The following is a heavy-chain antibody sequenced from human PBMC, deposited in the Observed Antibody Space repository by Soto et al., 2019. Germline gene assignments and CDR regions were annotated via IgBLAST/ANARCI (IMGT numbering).Heavy chain of an antibody. J-gene: IGHJ3*02. V-gene: IGHV4-4*02. Sequence: PSETLSLTCAVSGGSISSSNWWSWVRQPPGKGLEWIGEIYHSGSTNYNPSLKSRVTISVDKSKNQFSLKLSSVTAADTAVYYCASCHPDYYDSSGYSCDAFDIWGQGTMVTVSS. CDR2: IYHSGST. CDR1: GGSISSSNW. D-gene: IGHD3-22*01. CDR3: ASCHPDYYDSSGYSCDAFDI.